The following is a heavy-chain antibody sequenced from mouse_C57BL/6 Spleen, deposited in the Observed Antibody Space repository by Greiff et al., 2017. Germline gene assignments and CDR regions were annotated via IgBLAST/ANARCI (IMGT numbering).Heavy chain of an antibody. Sequence: EVQLQQSGAELVRPGASVKLSCTASGFNIKDYYMHWVKQRPEQGLEWIGRIDPEDGDTEYAPKFPGKATMTADTSSNTAYLQLSSLTSEDTAVYYCTTLYYYGPATGAYWGQGTLVTVSA. CDR1: GFNIKDYY. J-gene: IGHJ3*01. D-gene: IGHD1-1*01. CDR2: IDPEDGDT. V-gene: IGHV14-1*01. CDR3: TTLYYYGPATGAY.